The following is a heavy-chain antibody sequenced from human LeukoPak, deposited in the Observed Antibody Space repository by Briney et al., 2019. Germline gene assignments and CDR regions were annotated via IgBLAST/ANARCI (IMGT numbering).Heavy chain of an antibody. D-gene: IGHD3-22*01. Sequence: SVKVSCKASGGTFSSYAISWVRQAPGQGLEWMGGIIPIFGTANYARKFQGRVTITTDESTSTAYMELSSLRSEDTAVYYCASYADYYDSSGYYYSFDYWGQGTLVTVSS. CDR3: ASYADYYDSSGYYYSFDY. CDR2: IIPIFGTA. V-gene: IGHV1-69*05. J-gene: IGHJ4*02. CDR1: GGTFSSYA.